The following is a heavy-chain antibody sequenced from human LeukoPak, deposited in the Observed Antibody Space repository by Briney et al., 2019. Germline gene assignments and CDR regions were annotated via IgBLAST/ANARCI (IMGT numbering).Heavy chain of an antibody. Sequence: SGPALVNPTQTLTLTCTFSGFSLSTSGMCVGWIRQPPEKALEWLARIDWDDDKYYSTSLKTRLTISKDTSKSQVVITLTNLDPVDTATYYCARTRGVPGEYYFDYWGQGTLVTVSS. CDR2: IDWDDDK. D-gene: IGHD2-21*01. CDR1: GFSLSTSGMC. V-gene: IGHV2-70*11. J-gene: IGHJ4*02. CDR3: ARTRGVPGEYYFDY.